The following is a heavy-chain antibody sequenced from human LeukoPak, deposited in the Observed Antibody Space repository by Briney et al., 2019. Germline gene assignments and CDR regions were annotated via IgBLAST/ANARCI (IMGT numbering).Heavy chain of an antibody. CDR2: ISGSGGST. D-gene: IGHD3-10*01. Sequence: GGSLRLSCAAPGFTFSSYAMSWVRQAPGKGLEWVSAISGSGGSTYYADSVKGRFTISRDNSKNTLYLQMNSLRAEDTAVYYCAKDQDYYGSGSQWWGQGTLVTVSS. J-gene: IGHJ4*02. V-gene: IGHV3-23*01. CDR3: AKDQDYYGSGSQW. CDR1: GFTFSSYA.